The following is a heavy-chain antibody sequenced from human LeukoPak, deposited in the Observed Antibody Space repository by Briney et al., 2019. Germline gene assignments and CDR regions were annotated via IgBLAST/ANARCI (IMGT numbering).Heavy chain of an antibody. J-gene: IGHJ5*02. CDR2: IYDRGST. CDR1: GAPISSHY. Sequence: SETLSLTCTVTGAPISSHYWCWIRQTPGTGLEWIGDIYDRGSTTYNPSLKSRVSISVDTSRNQFSLNLRSVTAADTAVYYCAKIEVGRFDPWGQGTLVTVSS. CDR3: AKIEVGRFDP. V-gene: IGHV4-59*11. D-gene: IGHD1-26*01.